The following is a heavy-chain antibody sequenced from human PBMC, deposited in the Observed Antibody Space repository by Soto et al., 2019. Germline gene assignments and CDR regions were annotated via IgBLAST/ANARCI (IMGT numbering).Heavy chain of an antibody. J-gene: IGHJ4*02. Sequence: EVPLVESGGGLVKPGGSLRLSCAASGFTFSSYSMNWVRQAPGKGLEWVSSISSSSSYIYYADSVKGRFTISRDNAKNSLYLQMNSLRAEDTAVYYGASHPRDSSGYWYYFDYWGQGTLVTVSS. CDR3: ASHPRDSSGYWYYFDY. CDR2: ISSSSSYI. V-gene: IGHV3-21*01. CDR1: GFTFSSYS. D-gene: IGHD3-22*01.